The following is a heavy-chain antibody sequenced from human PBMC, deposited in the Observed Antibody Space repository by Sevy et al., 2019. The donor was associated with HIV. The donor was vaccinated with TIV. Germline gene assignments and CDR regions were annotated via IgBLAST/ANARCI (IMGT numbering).Heavy chain of an antibody. J-gene: IGHJ5*02. CDR3: ARVVGGRRGGWFDP. CDR2: ISSYNGNT. Sequence: ASVKVSCKASGYTFNSYGISWVRRAPGQGLEWMGWISSYNGNTNYAQKVQDRVTMTTDTSTNTTYMELRSLRSDDTAVYYCARVVGGRRGGWFDPWGQGTLVTVSS. CDR1: GYTFNSYG. V-gene: IGHV1-18*01. D-gene: IGHD6-6*01.